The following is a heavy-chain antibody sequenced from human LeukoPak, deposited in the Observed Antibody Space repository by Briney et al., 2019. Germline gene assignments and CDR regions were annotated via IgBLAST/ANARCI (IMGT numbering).Heavy chain of an antibody. J-gene: IGHJ4*02. CDR1: GGSISSYY. CDR2: IYTSGST. V-gene: IGHV4-4*07. D-gene: IGHD4-17*01. Sequence: SETLSLTCTVSGGSISSYYWSWIRQPAGKGLEWIGRIYTSGSTNYNPSLKSRVTMSVDTSKNQFSLKLSSVTAADTAVYYCAREMTTVTNPASRVDHWGQGTLVTVSS. CDR3: AREMTTVTNPASRVDH.